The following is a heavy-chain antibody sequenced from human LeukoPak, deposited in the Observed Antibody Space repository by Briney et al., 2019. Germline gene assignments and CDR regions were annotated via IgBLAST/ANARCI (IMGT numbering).Heavy chain of an antibody. CDR2: ISSSSSTI. Sequence: TGGSLRLSCGASGFTFSSYWMTWVRQAPGKGLEWVSYISSSSSTIYYADSVKGRFTISRDNAKNSLYLQMNSLRAEDTAVYYCARRHCSSTSCYIGDWGQGTLVTVSS. D-gene: IGHD2-2*02. V-gene: IGHV3-48*01. CDR1: GFTFSSYW. CDR3: ARRHCSSTSCYIGD. J-gene: IGHJ4*02.